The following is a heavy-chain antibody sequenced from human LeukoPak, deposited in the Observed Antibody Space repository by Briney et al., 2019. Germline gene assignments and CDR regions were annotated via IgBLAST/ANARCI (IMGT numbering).Heavy chain of an antibody. CDR2: IYYSGST. CDR3: ARAAHYDVLTGYSKPSPFDY. D-gene: IGHD3-9*01. CDR1: GGSISSGGYY. J-gene: IGHJ4*02. Sequence: SQTLSLTCNVSGGSISSGGYYWTWIRQHPGKGLEWIGYIYYSGSTYYNPSLKSRVIISIDTSKNQFSLKLNSVTAADTAVYYCARAAHYDVLTGYSKPSPFDYWGQGTLVTVSS. V-gene: IGHV4-31*03.